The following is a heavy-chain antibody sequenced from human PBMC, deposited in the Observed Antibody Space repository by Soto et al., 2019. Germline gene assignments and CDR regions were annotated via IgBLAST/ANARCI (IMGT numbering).Heavy chain of an antibody. Sequence: SETLSLTCTVSGDSVSSGSYYWSWIRQPPGKGLEWIGYISCSGNTNYNPSLKSRLTISVDTSKNQFSLKLSSVTAADTAVYYCARKAGSFDNWFDPWGQGTLVTVSS. CDR3: ARKAGSFDNWFDP. J-gene: IGHJ5*02. V-gene: IGHV4-61*01. CDR1: GDSVSSGSYY. D-gene: IGHD3-10*01. CDR2: ISCSGNT.